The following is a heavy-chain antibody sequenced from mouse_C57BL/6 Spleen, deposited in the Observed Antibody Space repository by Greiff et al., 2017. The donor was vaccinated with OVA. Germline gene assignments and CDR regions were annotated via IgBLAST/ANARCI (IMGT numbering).Heavy chain of an antibody. D-gene: IGHD2-3*01. Sequence: EVKLMESGEGLVKPGGSLKLSCAASGFTFSSYAVSWVRQTPEKRLEWVAYISSGGDYISYADTVKGRFTISRDNARNTLYLQMSSLKSEDTAMYYCTRDRIYDGYYGDAMDYWGQGTSVTVSS. J-gene: IGHJ4*01. CDR3: TRDRIYDGYYGDAMDY. CDR1: GFTFSSYA. V-gene: IGHV5-9-1*02. CDR2: ISSGGDYI.